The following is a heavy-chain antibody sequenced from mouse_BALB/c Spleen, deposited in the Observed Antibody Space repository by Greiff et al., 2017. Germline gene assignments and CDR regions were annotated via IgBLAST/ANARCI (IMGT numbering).Heavy chain of an antibody. CDR2: IDPGTGGT. J-gene: IGHJ3*01. D-gene: IGHD2-4*01. Sequence: QVQLKESGAELVRPGASVTLSCTASGYTFTDYEMHWVKQTPVHGLEWIGAIDPGTGGTAYNQKFKGKATLTADKSSSTAYMELRSLTSEDSAVYYCTRKGDYEEALAYWGQGTLVTVSA. CDR3: TRKGDYEEALAY. V-gene: IGHV1-15*01. CDR1: GYTFTDYE.